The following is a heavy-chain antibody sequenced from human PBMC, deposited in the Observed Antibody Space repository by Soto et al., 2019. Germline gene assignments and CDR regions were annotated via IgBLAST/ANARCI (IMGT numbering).Heavy chain of an antibody. J-gene: IGHJ6*02. D-gene: IGHD2-2*02. V-gene: IGHV4-61*01. Sequence: SETLSLTCTVSGGSVSSDTHYWSWIRQPPGKRLEWIGFIYSSGRTNYNPSLKSRVTMSVDTSKNQFSLKLRSVIVADTAVYHCARFVRSCSGTTCYTRADVWGQGTTATVSS. CDR1: GGSVSSDTHY. CDR2: IYSSGRT. CDR3: ARFVRSCSGTTCYTRADV.